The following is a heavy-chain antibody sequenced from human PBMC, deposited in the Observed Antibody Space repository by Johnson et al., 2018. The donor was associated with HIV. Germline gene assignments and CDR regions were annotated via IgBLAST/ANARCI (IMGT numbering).Heavy chain of an antibody. Sequence: VQLVESGGGLVKPGGSLRLSCAASGFTFSDYYMSWIHQAPGKGLEWVSYISSSGNSIYYAGSVKGRFTISRDNAKNSLYLQMNSLRVEDTAVYYCARDESGYDEGFDAFDIWGQGTMVTVSS. CDR2: ISSSGNSI. CDR1: GFTFSDYY. CDR3: ARDESGYDEGFDAFDI. J-gene: IGHJ3*02. D-gene: IGHD5-12*01. V-gene: IGHV3-11*04.